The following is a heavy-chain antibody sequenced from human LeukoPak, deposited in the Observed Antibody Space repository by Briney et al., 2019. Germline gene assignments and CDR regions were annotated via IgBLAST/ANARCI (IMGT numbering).Heavy chain of an antibody. D-gene: IGHD3-10*01. CDR3: AKGTYYGSGYMDV. CDR2: ISYDGSNE. V-gene: IGHV3-30*18. J-gene: IGHJ6*03. CDR1: GYTFTGYY. Sequence: SCKASGYTFTGYYMHWVRQAPGKGLEWVAVISYDGSNEYYADSVKGRFTISRDNSKNTVYLQMNSLRAEDTAGYYCAKGTYYGSGYMDVWGKGTTVTVSS.